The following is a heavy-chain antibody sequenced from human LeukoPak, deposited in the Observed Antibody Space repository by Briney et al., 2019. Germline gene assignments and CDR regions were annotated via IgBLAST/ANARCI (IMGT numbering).Heavy chain of an antibody. Sequence: GGSLRLSCAASGFTFGDYAMHWVRQAPGKGLEWVSLISWDGGSTYYADSVKGRFTISRDNSKNSLYLQMNSLRAEDTALYYCAKDISYDSSGYQMTYMDVWGKGTTVTVSS. J-gene: IGHJ6*03. CDR3: AKDISYDSSGYQMTYMDV. V-gene: IGHV3-43D*03. D-gene: IGHD3-22*01. CDR1: GFTFGDYA. CDR2: ISWDGGST.